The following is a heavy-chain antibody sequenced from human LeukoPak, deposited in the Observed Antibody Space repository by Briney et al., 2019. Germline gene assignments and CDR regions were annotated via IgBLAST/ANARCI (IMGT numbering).Heavy chain of an antibody. D-gene: IGHD6-13*01. Sequence: PGGSLRLSCAASGFTFSSYGMHWVRQAPGKGLEWVAFIRYDGSNKYYADSVKGRFTISRDNSKNTLYLQMNSLRAEDTAVYYCAKLDGTAIAAAPTLDYWGQGTLVTVSS. CDR2: IRYDGSNK. J-gene: IGHJ4*02. V-gene: IGHV3-30*02. CDR1: GFTFSSYG. CDR3: AKLDGTAIAAAPTLDY.